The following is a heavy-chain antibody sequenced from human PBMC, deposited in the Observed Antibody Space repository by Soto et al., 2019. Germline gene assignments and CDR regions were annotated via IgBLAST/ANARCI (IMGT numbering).Heavy chain of an antibody. CDR3: ARCIAVAGTVWFDP. CDR1: GYTFTSYG. D-gene: IGHD6-19*01. V-gene: IGHV1-18*04. J-gene: IGHJ5*02. Sequence: VASVKVSCKASGYTFTSYGISWVRQAPGQGLEWMGWISAYNGNTNYAQKLQGRVTMTTDTSTSTAYMELRSLRSDDTAVYYCARCIAVAGTVWFDPWGQGTLVTVSS. CDR2: ISAYNGNT.